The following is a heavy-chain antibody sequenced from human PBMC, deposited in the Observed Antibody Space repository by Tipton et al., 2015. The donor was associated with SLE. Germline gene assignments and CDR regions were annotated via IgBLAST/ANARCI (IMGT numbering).Heavy chain of an antibody. CDR1: GGSISATTYS. J-gene: IGHJ3*01. D-gene: IGHD2/OR15-2a*01. CDR2: ISHTGNA. Sequence: TLSLTCTVSGGSISATTYSWSWVRQLPGQGLEWFGFISHTGNAYHNPSLRSRLSILIDNSKNEFYLRLNSVTAADTAVYYCAREVNIVSDSDAFVLWGQGTLVTVSS. V-gene: IGHV4-31*03. CDR3: AREVNIVSDSDAFVL.